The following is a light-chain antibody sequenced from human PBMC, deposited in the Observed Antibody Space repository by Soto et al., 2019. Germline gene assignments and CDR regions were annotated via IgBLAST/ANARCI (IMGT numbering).Light chain of an antibody. Sequence: QSALTQPASVSGSPGQSITISCTGTSSDVGGYNYVSWYQQHPGKAPKLMIYDVTNRPLGVSNRFSGSKSGNTASLTISGLQAEDEADYYCSSDRSSSTFVVFGGGTKLTVL. CDR3: SSDRSSSTFVV. CDR1: SSDVGGYNY. CDR2: DVT. V-gene: IGLV2-14*01. J-gene: IGLJ2*01.